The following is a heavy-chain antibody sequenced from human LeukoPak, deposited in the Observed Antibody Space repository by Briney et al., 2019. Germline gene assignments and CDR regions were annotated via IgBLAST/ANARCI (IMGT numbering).Heavy chain of an antibody. Sequence: ASVKVSCKASGGTFSSYAISWVRQAPGQGLEWMGGIIPIFGTADYAQKFQGRVTITADESTSTAYMELSSLRSEDTAVYYCARDYYGSGSPGGYWGQGTLVTVSS. CDR1: GGTFSSYA. D-gene: IGHD3-10*01. CDR2: IIPIFGTA. V-gene: IGHV1-69*13. CDR3: ARDYYGSGSPGGY. J-gene: IGHJ4*02.